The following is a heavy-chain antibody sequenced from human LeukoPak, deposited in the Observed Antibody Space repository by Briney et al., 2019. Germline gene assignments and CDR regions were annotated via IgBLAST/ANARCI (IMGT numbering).Heavy chain of an antibody. J-gene: IGHJ4*02. V-gene: IGHV3-23*01. CDR3: AKRASGSGTSLYYFDY. D-gene: IGHD3-10*01. CDR1: GFTFSSYA. Sequence: PGGSLRLSCAASGFTFSSYAMSWVRQAPGKGLEWVSLIGNSGGSAFYADSVKSRFTISRDNSKNTLYLQMSSLRVEDTAVYYCAKRASGSGTSLYYFDYWGQGTLVTVSS. CDR2: IGNSGGSA.